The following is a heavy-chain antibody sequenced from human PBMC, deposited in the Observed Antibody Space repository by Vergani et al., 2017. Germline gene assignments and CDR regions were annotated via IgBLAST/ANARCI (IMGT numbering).Heavy chain of an antibody. CDR3: AKXLGTSSGGGWFDP. V-gene: IGHV3-9*02. Sequence: EVQLEESGGGLVLPGRSLRLSCVASGFTSAGYVMHWVRQAPGKGLEWVSGISWNSNSIGYADSVKGRFTISRDNAKNSLYLQMNSLRAEITALYYCAKXLGTSSGGGWFDPWGQGTLVTVSS. D-gene: IGHD6-6*01. J-gene: IGHJ5*02. CDR2: ISWNSNSI. CDR1: GFTSAGYV.